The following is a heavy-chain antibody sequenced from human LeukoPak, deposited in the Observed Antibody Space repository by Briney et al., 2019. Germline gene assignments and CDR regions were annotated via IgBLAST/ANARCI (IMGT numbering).Heavy chain of an antibody. CDR1: GFTFKNAW. Sequence: KSGGSLRLSCAASGFTFKNAWMSWVRQAPGKGLEWVSSISSSSSYIYYADSVKGRFTISRDNAKNSLYLQMNSLRAEDTAVHYCASQRLAYCGGDCQDYWGQGTLVTVSS. J-gene: IGHJ4*02. CDR3: ASQRLAYCGGDCQDY. CDR2: ISSSSSYI. V-gene: IGHV3-21*01. D-gene: IGHD2-21*02.